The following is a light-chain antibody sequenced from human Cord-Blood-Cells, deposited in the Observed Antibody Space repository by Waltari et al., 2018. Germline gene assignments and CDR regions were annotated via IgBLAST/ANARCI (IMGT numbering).Light chain of an antibody. J-gene: IGLJ1*01. CDR2: GNS. Sequence: QSVLTQPPSVSGAPGQRVTISCTGSSSNIGAGYDVHWYQQLPGTAPKLLIYGNSNRPSGVPDRRSGSKSGTSASLAITGLQAEDEADYYCQSYDSSLSGYVFGTGTKVTVL. CDR3: QSYDSSLSGYV. V-gene: IGLV1-40*01. CDR1: SSNIGAGYD.